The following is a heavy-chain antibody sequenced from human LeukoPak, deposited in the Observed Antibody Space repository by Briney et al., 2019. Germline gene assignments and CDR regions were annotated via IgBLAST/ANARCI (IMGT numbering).Heavy chain of an antibody. D-gene: IGHD6-13*01. J-gene: IGHJ4*02. V-gene: IGHV3-21*04. CDR2: ISSSSSNI. CDR3: AGSYPSSWDLTYYFKY. Sequence: PGGFLRLSCAASGFTFSTYSMNWVRQAPGKGLEWVSSISSSSSNIYYADSVKGRFTISRDNAKNSLYLQMDSLRAEDTALYCCAGSYPSSWDLTYYFKYWGQGTLVTVSS. CDR1: GFTFSTYS.